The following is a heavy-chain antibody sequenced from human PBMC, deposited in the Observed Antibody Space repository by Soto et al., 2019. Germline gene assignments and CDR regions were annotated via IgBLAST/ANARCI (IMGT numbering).Heavy chain of an antibody. J-gene: IGHJ6*02. Sequence: GESLKISCKGSGYSFTSYRIGWVRQMPGKGLEWMGIIYPGDSDTRYSPSFQGQVTISADKSISTAYLQWSSLKASDTAMYYCARTQIAAARYYYYGMEVWGQGTTVTVSS. CDR3: ARTQIAAARYYYYGMEV. V-gene: IGHV5-51*01. CDR2: IYPGDSDT. D-gene: IGHD6-13*01. CDR1: GYSFTSYR.